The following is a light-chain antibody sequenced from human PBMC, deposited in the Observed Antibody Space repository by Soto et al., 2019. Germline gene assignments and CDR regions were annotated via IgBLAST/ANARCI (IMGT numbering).Light chain of an antibody. CDR1: QGISNY. J-gene: IGKJ2*01. CDR3: QQGSTYPYT. V-gene: IGKV1-5*03. Sequence: DIQMTQSPSTLSASVGDRVTITGLASQGISNYLAWYQQKPGKAPKLLNYRESSLESSGPSSFSGRGSATELTLTLSSLQPGDFATYYCQQGSTYPYTFGQGTKLEIK. CDR2: RES.